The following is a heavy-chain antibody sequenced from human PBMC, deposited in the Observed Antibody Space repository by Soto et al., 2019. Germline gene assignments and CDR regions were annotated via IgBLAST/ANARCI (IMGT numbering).Heavy chain of an antibody. D-gene: IGHD2-21*02. CDR3: AKAASSGVGDQEYFQH. CDR1: GFTFSSYG. V-gene: IGHV3-30*18. Sequence: QVQLVESGGGVVQPGRSLRLSCAASGFTFSSYGMHWVRQAPGKGLEWVAVKSYDGSNKYYADSVKGRFTISRDNSKNTLYLQMNSLRAEDTAVYYCAKAASSGVGDQEYFQHWGQGTLVTVSS. CDR2: KSYDGSNK. J-gene: IGHJ1*01.